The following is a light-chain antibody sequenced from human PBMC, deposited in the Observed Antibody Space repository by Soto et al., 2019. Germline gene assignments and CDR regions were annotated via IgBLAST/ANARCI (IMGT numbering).Light chain of an antibody. J-gene: IGKJ2*01. CDR3: QHYTYWPFT. Sequence: EIVMTQSPVTLSVSPGDSATLSCRASENTNNNFAWYQQKPGQAPRLLIYGASTRATGVPARFSGSGSGTEVTLTISSLESDDAAVYDGQHYTYWPFTFGQGTKLEIK. V-gene: IGKV3D-15*01. CDR2: GAS. CDR1: ENTNNN.